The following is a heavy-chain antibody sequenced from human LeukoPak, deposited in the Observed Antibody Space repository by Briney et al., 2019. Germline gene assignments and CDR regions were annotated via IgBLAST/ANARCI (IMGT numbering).Heavy chain of an antibody. Sequence: GPCLSLSRAPSAFTFSSYGIGSVRQAPRKWLEWVAAISYDGSNKYYADSVKGRFTISRDNCTNTMYLSMNSLRAEDTAVYYCAKDRREARPDYWGQGTVVSVSS. D-gene: IGHD1-26*01. J-gene: IGHJ4*02. CDR1: AFTFSSYG. CDR2: ISYDGSNK. V-gene: IGHV3-30*18. CDR3: AKDRREARPDY.